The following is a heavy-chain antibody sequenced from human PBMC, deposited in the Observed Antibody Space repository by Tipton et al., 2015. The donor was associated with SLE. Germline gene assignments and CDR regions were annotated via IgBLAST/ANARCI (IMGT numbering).Heavy chain of an antibody. J-gene: IGHJ6*02. Sequence: QLVQSGGGLVQPGGTLRLSCAASGFTFSSYGMSWVRQAPGKGLEWVSAISGSGGSTYYADSVKGRFTISRDNSKNTLYLQMNSLRAEDTAVYYCAKGASSLRFLEWLSSGMDVWGQGTTVTVSS. CDR3: AKGASSLRFLEWLSSGMDV. CDR1: GFTFSSYG. D-gene: IGHD3-3*01. V-gene: IGHV3-23*04. CDR2: ISGSGGST.